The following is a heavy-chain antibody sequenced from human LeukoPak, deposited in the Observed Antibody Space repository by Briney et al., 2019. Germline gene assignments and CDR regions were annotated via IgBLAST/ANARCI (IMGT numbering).Heavy chain of an antibody. J-gene: IGHJ4*02. V-gene: IGHV4-59*08. CDR2: IYYSEST. Sequence: PSETLSLTCTVSGGSIGSYYWSWIRQPPGKGLEWIGYIYYSESTYYNPSLKSRVTISVDTSKNQFSLKLSSVTAADTAVYYCARSASLDYWGQGTLVTVSS. CDR1: GGSIGSYY. CDR3: ARSASLDY.